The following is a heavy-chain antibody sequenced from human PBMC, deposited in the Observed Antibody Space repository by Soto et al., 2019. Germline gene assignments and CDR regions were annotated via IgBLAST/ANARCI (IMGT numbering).Heavy chain of an antibody. CDR2: IYWDDDK. Sequence: QITLKESGPTLVKPTQTLTLTCTCSGFSVSTSGVAVGWIRQPPGKALEWLALIYWDDDKRYSPSLNSRLAITKDPSKHQVVLTMPNMDPVATATYYCAHRGYASSGYLNWFDPWGQGPLVTVSS. CDR3: AHRGYASSGYLNWFDP. D-gene: IGHD3-22*01. CDR1: GFSVSTSGVA. V-gene: IGHV2-5*02. J-gene: IGHJ5*02.